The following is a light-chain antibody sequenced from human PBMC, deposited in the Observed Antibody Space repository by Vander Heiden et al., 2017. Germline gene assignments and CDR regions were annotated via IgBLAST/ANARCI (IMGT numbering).Light chain of an antibody. CDR1: SGHSRYA. V-gene: IGLV4-69*01. Sequence: LVLTQSPSASASLGASVKLTCTLSSGHSRYAIAWHQQQPEKGPRYLMKLNSDGSHNRGDGIPDRFSGSTSGAERYLTISSLQSEDEADYYCQTWGTGGVFGGGTKLTVL. J-gene: IGLJ3*02. CDR3: QTWGTGGV. CDR2: LNSDGSH.